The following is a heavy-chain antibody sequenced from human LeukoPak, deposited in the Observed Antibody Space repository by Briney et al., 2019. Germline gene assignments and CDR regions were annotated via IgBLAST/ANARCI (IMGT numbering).Heavy chain of an antibody. D-gene: IGHD6-13*01. J-gene: IGHJ3*01. CDR1: GFTFSSYA. Sequence: GGSLRLSCAASGFTFSSYAMSWVRQAPGKGLEWVSTISGSVGNTYYADSVKGRFTISRDNSKNTLFLQMNSLRADDTAVYYCAKTLRLLSRADAGSSSWYFAFDLWGQGTMVTVSS. CDR3: AKTLRLLSRADAGSSSWYFAFDL. V-gene: IGHV3-23*01. CDR2: ISGSVGNT.